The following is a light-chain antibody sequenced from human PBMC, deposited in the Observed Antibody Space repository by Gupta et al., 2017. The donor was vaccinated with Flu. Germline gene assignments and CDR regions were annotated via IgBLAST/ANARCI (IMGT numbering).Light chain of an antibody. V-gene: IGLV1-51*02. CDR2: ENS. CDR1: TSNIGKNY. J-gene: IGLJ3*02. CDR3: GTWDSNLSAGV. Sequence: QSVLTQPPSVSAAPGQKVTISCSGSTSNIGKNYVCWYQQVPGTAPKLLIYENSERPSGIPDRFSGSKSGTSATLGITGLQTGDEADYYCGTWDSNLSAGVFGGGNKLTVL.